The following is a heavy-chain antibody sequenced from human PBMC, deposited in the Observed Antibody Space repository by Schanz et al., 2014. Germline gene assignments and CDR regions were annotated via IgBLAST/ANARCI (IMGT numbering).Heavy chain of an antibody. CDR1: GYTFVSYS. Sequence: QVQLIQSGAEVKKPGASVKVSCKASGYTFVSYSMHWVRQAPGQGLEWMGIIIPSGGGTTYAQKFQGRGTMTRDTSTSTVYMELSSLRSEDTAVYYCARGGYSSGCYDRDIAHFDYWGQGSLVTVSS. CDR2: IIPSGGGT. V-gene: IGHV1-46*01. CDR3: ARGGYSSGCYDRDIAHFDY. J-gene: IGHJ4*02. D-gene: IGHD6-19*01.